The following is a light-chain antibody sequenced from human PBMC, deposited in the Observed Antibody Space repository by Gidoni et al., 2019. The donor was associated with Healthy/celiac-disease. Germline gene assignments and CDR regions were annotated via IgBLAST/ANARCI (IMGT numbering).Light chain of an antibody. CDR3: MQALQTPRLT. CDR1: QSLLHSNGYNY. Sequence: DIVMTQSPLSLPVTPGAPASISCRSSQSLLHSNGYNYLDWYLQKPGQSPQLLIYLGSNRASGVPDRFSGSGSGTDFTLKISRVEAEDVGVYYCMQALQTPRLTFGGGTRWRSN. J-gene: IGKJ4*01. CDR2: LGS. V-gene: IGKV2-28*01.